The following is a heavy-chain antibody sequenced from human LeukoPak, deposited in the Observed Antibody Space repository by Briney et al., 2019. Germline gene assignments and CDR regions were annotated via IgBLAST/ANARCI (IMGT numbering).Heavy chain of an antibody. V-gene: IGHV4-59*01. CDR1: GGSISSYY. CDR2: IYYSGST. Sequence: SETLSLTCTVSGGSISSYYWSWIRQPPGKGLEWIGYIYYSGSTNYNPSLKSRVTISVDTSKNQFSLKLSSVTAADTAVYYCAKGKINHDGAFDIWGQGTRVIVAS. J-gene: IGHJ3*02. CDR3: AKGKINHDGAFDI. D-gene: IGHD1-14*01.